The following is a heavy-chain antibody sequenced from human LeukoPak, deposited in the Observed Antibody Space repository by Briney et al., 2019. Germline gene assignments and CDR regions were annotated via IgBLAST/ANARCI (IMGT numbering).Heavy chain of an antibody. Sequence: ASVKASCKASGYTFTGYYMHWVRQAPGQGLEWMGWINPNSGGTNYAQKFQGRVTMTRDTSISTAYMELSRLRSDDTAVYYCARDSIRAAAGSGVGYWGRGTLVTVSS. CDR3: ARDSIRAAAGSGVGY. V-gene: IGHV1-2*02. J-gene: IGHJ4*02. D-gene: IGHD6-13*01. CDR1: GYTFTGYY. CDR2: INPNSGGT.